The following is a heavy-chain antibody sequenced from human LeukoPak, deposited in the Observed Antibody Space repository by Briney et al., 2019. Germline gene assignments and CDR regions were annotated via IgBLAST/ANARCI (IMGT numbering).Heavy chain of an antibody. CDR1: GFTFSSGE. D-gene: IGHD5-18*01. J-gene: IGHJ3*02. CDR2: INSGGAI. CDR3: ARDSYGDAFDI. V-gene: IGHV3-48*03. Sequence: GGSLRLSCAASGFTFSSGEMNWVRQAPGKGLEWVSYINSGGAIYYANSVKGRFTISRDNAKNSLYLQMNSLRAEDTAVYYCARDSYGDAFDIWGQGTMVTVSS.